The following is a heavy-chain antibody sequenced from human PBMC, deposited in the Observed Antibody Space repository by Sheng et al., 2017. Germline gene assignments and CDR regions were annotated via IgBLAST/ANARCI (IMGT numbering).Heavy chain of an antibody. Sequence: QVQLVQSGAEVKKPGSSVKVSCKASGGTFSSYAISWVRQAPGQGLEWMGGIIPIFGTANYAQKFQGRVTITADESTSTAYMELSSLRSEDTAVYYCARGNFPYDYIWGSYRYTGMDVWGQGTTVTVSS. CDR1: GGTFSSYA. V-gene: IGHV1-69*01. CDR2: IIPIFGTA. J-gene: IGHJ6*02. D-gene: IGHD3-16*02. CDR3: ARGNFPYDYIWGSYRYTGMDV.